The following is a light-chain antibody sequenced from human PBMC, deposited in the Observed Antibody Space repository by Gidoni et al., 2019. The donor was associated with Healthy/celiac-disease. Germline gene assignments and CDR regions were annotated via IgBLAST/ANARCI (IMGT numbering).Light chain of an antibody. V-gene: IGLV2-14*03. CDR3: SSYTSSSTLVV. J-gene: IGLJ2*01. CDR1: ISDVGGYNY. Sequence: QSAPTQPASVSGSPGQSITITCTGTISDVGGYNYVSWYQQHPGKAPKLIIYSVSNRPSGVSNRFSCSKSGNTASLTISGLQAEDEADYYCSSYTSSSTLVVFGGGTKLTVL. CDR2: SVS.